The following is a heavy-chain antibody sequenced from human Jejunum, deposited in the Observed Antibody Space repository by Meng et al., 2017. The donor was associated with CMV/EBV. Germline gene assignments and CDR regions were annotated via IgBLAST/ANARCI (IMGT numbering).Heavy chain of an antibody. CDR2: ISKSGSTI. Sequence: SGYEMNWVRQAPGKGLEWVSYISKSGSTIFYADSVKGRFTISRDNARKTLYLQMDSLRAEDTAIYYCARDSTGSSYVGYYYYGLDVWGQGTTVTVSS. CDR3: ARDSTGSSYVGYYYYGLDV. V-gene: IGHV3-48*03. CDR1: SGYE. J-gene: IGHJ6*02. D-gene: IGHD3-16*01.